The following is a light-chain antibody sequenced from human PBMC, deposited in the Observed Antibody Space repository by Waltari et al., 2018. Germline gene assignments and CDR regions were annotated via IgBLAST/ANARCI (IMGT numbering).Light chain of an antibody. J-gene: IGLJ7*01. V-gene: IGLV1-51*02. CDR1: SSNIGNNY. Sequence: QSVLTQPPSVSAAQGQRVSISCPGGSSNIGNNYVSSYRQFPGTAPKLLIYENTERPSGIPGRFSGSKSGTSATLDITGLQAGDEADYYCGTWDSSLSGAVFGGGTHLTVL. CDR3: GTWDSSLSGAV. CDR2: ENT.